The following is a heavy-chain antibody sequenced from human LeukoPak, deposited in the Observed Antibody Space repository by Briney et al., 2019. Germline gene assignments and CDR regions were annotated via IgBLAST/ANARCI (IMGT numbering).Heavy chain of an antibody. CDR1: GFTFSNYA. J-gene: IGHJ4*02. D-gene: IGHD4/OR15-4a*01. CDR3: AKDGAASTYFDN. Sequence: GGSLRLSCAASGFTFSNYAIYWVRQAPGKGLEWVSVISTDGNYKYYADSVKGRFAVSRDNSKNMLYLQMNSLSADDTAVYYCAKDGAASTYFDNWGPGTLVTVSS. CDR2: ISTDGNYK. V-gene: IGHV3-30*09.